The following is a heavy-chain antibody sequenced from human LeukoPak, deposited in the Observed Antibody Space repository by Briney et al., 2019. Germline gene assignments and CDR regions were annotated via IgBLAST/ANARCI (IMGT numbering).Heavy chain of an antibody. D-gene: IGHD2-8*02. CDR2: IYPIDSDV. CDR1: GYSFPTYW. J-gene: IGHJ4*02. V-gene: IGHV5-51*01. CDR3: ARLASSLPGSAAFDY. Sequence: GESLKISSKGSGYSFPTYWIGWVRQMPGKGLEWLGIIYPIDSDVRYSPSFQGQVTISADKSISTAYLRWSSLKASDTAMYYCARLASSLPGSAAFDYWGQGTLVTVSS.